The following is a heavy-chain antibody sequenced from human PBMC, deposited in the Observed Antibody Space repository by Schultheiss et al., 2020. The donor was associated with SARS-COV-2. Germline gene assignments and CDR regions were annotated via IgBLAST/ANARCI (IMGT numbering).Heavy chain of an antibody. D-gene: IGHD5-24*01. J-gene: IGHJ6*02. V-gene: IGHV3-47*02. CDR2: IGTGGDT. CDR3: ARDPDGYLVHHHGMDV. Sequence: GESLKISCAASGFAFSSYALHWVRRAPGKGLEWVSAIGTGGDTYYADSVMGRFTISRDNSKNTLYLQMNSLRAEDTAVYYCARDPDGYLVHHHGMDVWGQGTTVTVSS. CDR1: GFAFSSYA.